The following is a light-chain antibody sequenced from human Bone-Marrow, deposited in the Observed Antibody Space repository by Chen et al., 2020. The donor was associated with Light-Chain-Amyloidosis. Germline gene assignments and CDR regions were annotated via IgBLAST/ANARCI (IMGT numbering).Light chain of an antibody. Sequence: DIQMTQSPSSLSVSVGDRVTLTCRASQAIGNFLTWYQQRPGKVPEILIYAASTLQPGVPSRFSGSGAGTLFTLTITSLQPEDVATDYCQTYNTDPHLTFGGGTKVEIK. J-gene: IGKJ4*01. CDR3: QTYNTDPHLT. CDR1: QAIGNF. V-gene: IGKV1-27*01. CDR2: AAS.